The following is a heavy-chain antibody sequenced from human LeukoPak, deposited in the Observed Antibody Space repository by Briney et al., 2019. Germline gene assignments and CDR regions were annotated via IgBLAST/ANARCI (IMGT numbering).Heavy chain of an antibody. CDR1: GGSISSGGYS. CDR3: ARDVAGILFGSGSDGMDV. V-gene: IGHV4-30-2*01. Sequence: SETLSLTCAVSGGSISSGGYSWSWIRQPPGKGLEWIGYIYHSGSTYYNPSLKGRVTISVDRSKNQFSLKLSSVTAADTAVYYCARDVAGILFGSGSDGMDVWGRGTTVTVSS. CDR2: IYHSGST. J-gene: IGHJ6*02. D-gene: IGHD3-10*01.